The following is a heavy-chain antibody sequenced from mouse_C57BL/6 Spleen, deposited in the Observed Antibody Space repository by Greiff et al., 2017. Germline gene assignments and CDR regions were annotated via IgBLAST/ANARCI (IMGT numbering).Heavy chain of an antibody. J-gene: IGHJ3*01. CDR1: GFTFSDYY. V-gene: IGHV5-16*01. D-gene: IGHD2-3*01. CDR2: INYDGSST. Sequence: EVKLMESEGGLVQPGSSMKLSCTASGFTFSDYYMAWVRQVPEKGLEWVANINYDGSSTYYLDSLKSRFIISRDNAKNILYLQMSSLKSEDTATYYCARGGDGYYPFAYWGQGTLVTVSA. CDR3: ARGGDGYYPFAY.